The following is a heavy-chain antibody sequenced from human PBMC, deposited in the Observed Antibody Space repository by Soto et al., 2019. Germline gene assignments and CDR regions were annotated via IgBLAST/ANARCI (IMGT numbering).Heavy chain of an antibody. CDR1: GYTFTSYA. CDR3: ARARPGYGDYNLDY. D-gene: IGHD4-17*01. Sequence: QVPLVQSGAEVKKPGASVKVSCKASGYTFTSYAMHWVRQAPGQRLEWMGWINAGNGNTKYSQKFQGRVTITRDTSASTAYMELSSLRSEDTAVYYCARARPGYGDYNLDYWGQGTLVTVSS. CDR2: INAGNGNT. V-gene: IGHV1-3*01. J-gene: IGHJ4*02.